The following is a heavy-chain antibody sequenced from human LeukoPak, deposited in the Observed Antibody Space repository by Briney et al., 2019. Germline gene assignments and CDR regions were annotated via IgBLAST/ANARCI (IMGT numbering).Heavy chain of an antibody. J-gene: IGHJ5*02. V-gene: IGHV4-59*05. D-gene: IGHD6-19*01. CDR2: ISYSANT. Sequence: SETLSLTCAVYGGSFSGYYWSWIRQPPGKGLEWIGSISYSANTFFNPSLKSRISLSVDASRNQFSLKLNSVTAEDTAMYFCAKIVVSGTNWFDPWGQGSLVIVSS. CDR1: GGSFSGYY. CDR3: AKIVVSGTNWFDP.